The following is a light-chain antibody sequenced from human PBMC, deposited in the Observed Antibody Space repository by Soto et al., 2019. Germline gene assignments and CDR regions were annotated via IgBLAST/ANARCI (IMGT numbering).Light chain of an antibody. CDR2: EVS. CDR3: SSYTSSSPHVV. CDR1: SSDVGGYNY. V-gene: IGLV2-14*01. Sequence: QSVLTQPASVSGSPGQSITISCTGTSSDVGGYNYVSWYQQHPGKAPKLMIYEVSNRPSGVSNRFSGSKSGNTASLTISGLQAEDEADFYCSSYTSSSPHVVFGGGTKLPVL. J-gene: IGLJ2*01.